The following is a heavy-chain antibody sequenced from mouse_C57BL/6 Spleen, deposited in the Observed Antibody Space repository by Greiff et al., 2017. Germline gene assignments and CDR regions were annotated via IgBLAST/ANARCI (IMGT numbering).Heavy chain of an antibody. Sequence: QVQLQQSGAELVKPGASVKLSCKASGYTFTEYTIHWVKQRSGQGLEWIGWFYPGSGSIKYNEKFKDKATLTADKSSSTVYMELSRLTSEDSAVYVCARHEETTTVGGYYAMDYWGQGTSVTVSS. CDR2: FYPGSGSI. V-gene: IGHV1-62-2*01. CDR1: GYTFTEYT. CDR3: ARHEETTTVGGYYAMDY. D-gene: IGHD1-1*01. J-gene: IGHJ4*01.